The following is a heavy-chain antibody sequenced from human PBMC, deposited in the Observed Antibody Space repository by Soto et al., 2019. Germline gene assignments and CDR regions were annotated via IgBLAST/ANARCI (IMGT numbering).Heavy chain of an antibody. J-gene: IGHJ6*02. D-gene: IGHD2-21*01. V-gene: IGHV2-5*01. CDR1: GFSLTTGGVG. Sequence: QFTLKESGPTLVQPTQTLTLTCTFSGFSLTTGGVGVGWIRQPPGRSLEWLAVIYWNDDRRRSPSLENRLTITKDTSKNQVVLTMTNMDPVDTATYYCIYRRASWDYHGVDVWGQGTPVTVSS. CDR3: IYRRASWDYHGVDV. CDR2: IYWNDDR.